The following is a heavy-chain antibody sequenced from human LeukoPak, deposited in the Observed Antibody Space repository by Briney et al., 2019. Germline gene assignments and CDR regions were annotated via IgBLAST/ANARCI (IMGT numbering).Heavy chain of an antibody. V-gene: IGHV6-1*01. Sequence: SQTLSLTCAISGDSVSSNSAAWNWIRQSPLRGLEWLGRTYYRSKWYSDFAVSVRGRIIVNPDTSKNQFSLQLNSVTPEDTAVYYCARYTSSGWYFDYWGQGTLVTVSS. CDR3: ARYTSSGWYFDY. J-gene: IGHJ4*02. D-gene: IGHD6-19*01. CDR1: GDSVSSNSAA. CDR2: TYYRSKWYS.